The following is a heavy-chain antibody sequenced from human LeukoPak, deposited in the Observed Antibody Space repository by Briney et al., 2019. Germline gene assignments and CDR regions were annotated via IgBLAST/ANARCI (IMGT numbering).Heavy chain of an antibody. CDR3: ARSTYGGGWAFDY. CDR2: IYPGDSDT. J-gene: IGHJ4*02. Sequence: GESPKISCKGSGYSFPNYWIGWVRQMPGKGLEWMGIIYPGDSDTRYSPSFQGQVTISADKSISTAYLQWSSLKASDTAMYYCARSTYGGGWAFDYWGQGTPVTVSS. V-gene: IGHV5-51*01. CDR1: GYSFPNYW. D-gene: IGHD6-19*01.